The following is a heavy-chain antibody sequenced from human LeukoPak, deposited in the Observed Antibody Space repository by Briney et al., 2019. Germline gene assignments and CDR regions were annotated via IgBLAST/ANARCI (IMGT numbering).Heavy chain of an antibody. CDR2: IYYSGST. V-gene: IGHV4-39*01. CDR3: VRTYYDFWSGYYPPTLFDY. D-gene: IGHD3-3*01. Sequence: PSETLSLTCTVSGGSISSSSYYWGWIRQPPGKGLEWIGSIYYSGSTYYNPSLKSRVTISVGTSKNQFSLKLSSVTAADTAVYYCVRTYYDFWSGYYPPTLFDYWGQGTLVTVSS. J-gene: IGHJ4*02. CDR1: GGSISSSSYY.